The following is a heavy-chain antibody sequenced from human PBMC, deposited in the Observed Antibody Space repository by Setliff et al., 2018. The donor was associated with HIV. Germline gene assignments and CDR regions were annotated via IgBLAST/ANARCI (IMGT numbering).Heavy chain of an antibody. V-gene: IGHV3-21*01. J-gene: IGHJ3*02. D-gene: IGHD2-8*01. CDR2: SSDSSSYI. CDR3: ARDGIDHNGYLDAFDN. Sequence: KSGGSLRLSCAASGFTFSDYQMNWVRQAPGKGLEWISSSSDSSSYIYYADSVKVRFTISRDNARNSLHLQMNSLRAEDTAVYYCARDGIDHNGYLDAFDNWGQGTMVTVSS. CDR1: GFTFSDYQ.